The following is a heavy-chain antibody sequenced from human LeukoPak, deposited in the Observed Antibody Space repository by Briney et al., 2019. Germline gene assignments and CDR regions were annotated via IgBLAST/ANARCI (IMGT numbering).Heavy chain of an antibody. D-gene: IGHD2-15*01. Sequence: SVKVSCKASGGTFSSYAISWVRQAPGQGLEWMGGIIPIFGTANYAQKFQGRVTITADESTSTAYMELSSLRSEDTAVYYCARAPTFYCSGGSCYSSGYFQHWSQGTLVTVSS. J-gene: IGHJ1*01. CDR2: IIPIFGTA. CDR3: ARAPTFYCSGGSCYSSGYFQH. V-gene: IGHV1-69*01. CDR1: GGTFSSYA.